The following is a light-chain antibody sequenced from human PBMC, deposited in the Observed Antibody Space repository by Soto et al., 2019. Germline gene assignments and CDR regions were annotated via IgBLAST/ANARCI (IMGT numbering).Light chain of an antibody. CDR2: GAS. Sequence: EIVLTQSPGTLSLSPGERATLSCRASQSVDSRYLAWYQQKPGQAPRLVIYGASSRATGIPDRFSGSGSGTDFTLTISRLEPEDFAVYYCQHYGNSPPSVTFGQGTRLEVK. V-gene: IGKV3-20*01. CDR1: QSVDSRY. CDR3: QHYGNSPPSVT. J-gene: IGKJ5*01.